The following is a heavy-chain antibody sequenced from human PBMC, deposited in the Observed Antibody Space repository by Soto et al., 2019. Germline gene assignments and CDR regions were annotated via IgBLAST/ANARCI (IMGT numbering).Heavy chain of an antibody. V-gene: IGHV1-8*01. Sequence: QVQLVQSGAEVKKPGASVKVSCKASGYTFTSYDINWVRQATGQGLEWMGWMNPNSGNTGYSQKFQGRVTMTRNTSISKAYMELSSLRSEDTAVYYCARGPKYCTNGVCYQVWFDPWGQGTLVTVSS. CDR2: MNPNSGNT. CDR3: ARGPKYCTNGVCYQVWFDP. J-gene: IGHJ5*02. CDR1: GYTFTSYD. D-gene: IGHD2-8*01.